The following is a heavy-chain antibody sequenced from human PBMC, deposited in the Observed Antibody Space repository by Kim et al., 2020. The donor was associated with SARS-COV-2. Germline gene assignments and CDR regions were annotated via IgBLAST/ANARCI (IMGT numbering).Heavy chain of an antibody. CDR3: ARDLVDTGFDY. J-gene: IGHJ4*02. D-gene: IGHD5-18*01. Sequence: DAGKGLEWVAVIAYDGSNKYYANSVKGRFTISIDDSKNTLYLQMNSLRAEDTAVYYCARDLVDTGFDYWGQGTLVTVSS. CDR2: IAYDGSNK. V-gene: IGHV3-30-3*01.